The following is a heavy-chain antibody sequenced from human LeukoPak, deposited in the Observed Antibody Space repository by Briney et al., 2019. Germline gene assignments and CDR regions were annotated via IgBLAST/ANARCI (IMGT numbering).Heavy chain of an antibody. CDR2: ISSSSSYI. D-gene: IGHD3-10*01. J-gene: IGHJ4*02. Sequence: GGSLRLSCAASGFTFSSYSMNWVRQAPGKGLEWVSSISSSSSYIYYADSVKGRFTISRDNAKNSLYLQMNSLRAEDTAVYYCARPVRRVISIIGFDYWGQGTLVTVSS. V-gene: IGHV3-21*01. CDR1: GFTFSSYS. CDR3: ARPVRRVISIIGFDY.